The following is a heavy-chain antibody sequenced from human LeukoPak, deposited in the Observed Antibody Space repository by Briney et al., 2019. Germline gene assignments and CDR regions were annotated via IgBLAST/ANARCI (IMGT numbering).Heavy chain of an antibody. J-gene: IGHJ4*02. CDR2: INPNSGGT. D-gene: IGHD6-13*01. CDR1: GYTFTGYY. CDR3: ARDGQGAGKTYDY. Sequence: GASVKVSCKASGYTFTGYYMHWVRQAPEQGLEWMGYINPNSGGTKYAQKFQGRITMTRDTSISTAYMELSRLRSDDTAVYYCARDGQGAGKTYDYWGQGALVTVSA. V-gene: IGHV1-2*02.